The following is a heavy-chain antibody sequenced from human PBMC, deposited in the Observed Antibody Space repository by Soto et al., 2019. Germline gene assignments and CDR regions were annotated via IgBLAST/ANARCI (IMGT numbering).Heavy chain of an antibody. D-gene: IGHD1-20*01. CDR2: IRTKSNHYAT. J-gene: IGHJ4*02. CDR1: GLSFSDSG. Sequence: PGGSLRLSCAASGLSFSDSGIHWVRQASGKGLEWVGRIRTKSNHYATAYAASVKGRFTISRDDSRNTAYLQMNSLETEDTAVYSCTRHNFIVEHGINYWGQGTLVTVSS. CDR3: TRHNFIVEHGINY. V-gene: IGHV3-73*01.